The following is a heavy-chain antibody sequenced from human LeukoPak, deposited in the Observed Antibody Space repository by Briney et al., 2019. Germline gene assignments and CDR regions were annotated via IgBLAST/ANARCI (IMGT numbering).Heavy chain of an antibody. Sequence: GGSLRLSCAASGFTFSSYWMSWVRQAPGKGLEWVAVISYDGSNKYYADSVKGRFTISRDNSKNTLYLQMNSLRAEDTAVYYCARDLDHYFDYWGQGTLVTVSS. CDR3: ARDLDHYFDY. J-gene: IGHJ4*02. CDR2: ISYDGSNK. CDR1: GFTFSSYW. V-gene: IGHV3-30-3*01.